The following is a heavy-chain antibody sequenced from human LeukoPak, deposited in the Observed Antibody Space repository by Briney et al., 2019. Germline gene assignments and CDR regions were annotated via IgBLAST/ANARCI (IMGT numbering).Heavy chain of an antibody. CDR3: ARDLSGYARDWFDP. CDR2: ISAYNGNT. Sequence: ASVKVSCKASGGTFSSYAISWVRQAPGQGLEWMGWISAYNGNTNYAQKLQGRVTMTTDTSTSTAYMELRSLRSDDTAVYYCARDLSGYARDWFDPWGQGTLVTVSS. J-gene: IGHJ5*02. CDR1: GGTFSSYA. V-gene: IGHV1-18*01. D-gene: IGHD2-2*01.